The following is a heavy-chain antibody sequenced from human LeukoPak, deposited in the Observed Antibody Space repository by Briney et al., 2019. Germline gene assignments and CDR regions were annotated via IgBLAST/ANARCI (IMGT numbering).Heavy chain of an antibody. CDR3: ARGYYYYDSSGYS. Sequence: ASVKVSCKASGYTFTGYYMHWVRQAPGQGLEWMGRINPNSGGTNYAQKFQGRVTMTTDTSTSTAYMELRSLRSDDTAVYYCARGYYYYDSSGYSWGQGTLVTVSS. J-gene: IGHJ4*02. V-gene: IGHV1-2*06. CDR1: GYTFTGYY. D-gene: IGHD3-22*01. CDR2: INPNSGGT.